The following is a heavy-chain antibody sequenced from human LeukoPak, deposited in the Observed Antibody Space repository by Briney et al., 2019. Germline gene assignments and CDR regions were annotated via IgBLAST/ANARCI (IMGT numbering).Heavy chain of an antibody. CDR1: GYTLTGYY. CDR2: INPNSGGT. CDR3: ARDQPRIAAAADAFDI. V-gene: IGHV1-2*02. Sequence: ASVKVSCKASGYTLTGYYMHWGRQAPGQGLEWMGWINPNSGGTNYAQKFQGRVTMTRDTSISTAYMELSRLRSDDTAVYYCARDQPRIAAAADAFDIWGQGTMVTVSS. D-gene: IGHD6-13*01. J-gene: IGHJ3*02.